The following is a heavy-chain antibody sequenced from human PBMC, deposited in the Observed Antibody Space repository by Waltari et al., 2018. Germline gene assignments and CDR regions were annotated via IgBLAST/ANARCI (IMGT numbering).Heavy chain of an antibody. D-gene: IGHD1-1*01. CDR3: ATYIGASVGTAAFDV. CDR2: ISYNGAT. Sequence: YGGWIRPPPGQVLEWIGTISYNGATYNSPSLRGRVTVSRDTSMNQLSLKLGSVTAADTAVYYCATYIGASVGTAAFDVWGQGTMVTVSS. CDR1: Y. V-gene: IGHV4-39*01. J-gene: IGHJ3*01.